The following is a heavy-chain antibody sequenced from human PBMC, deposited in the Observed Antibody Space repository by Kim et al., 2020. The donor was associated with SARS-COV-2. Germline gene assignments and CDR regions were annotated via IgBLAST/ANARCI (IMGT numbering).Heavy chain of an antibody. CDR2: T. Sequence: TLYAQKFTGRVTMTEDTSTDTAYMDLSSLRSEDTAVYYCATVDLIERFDPWGQGTLVTVSS. J-gene: IGHJ5*02. V-gene: IGHV1-24*01. CDR3: ATVDLIERFDP. D-gene: IGHD3-9*01.